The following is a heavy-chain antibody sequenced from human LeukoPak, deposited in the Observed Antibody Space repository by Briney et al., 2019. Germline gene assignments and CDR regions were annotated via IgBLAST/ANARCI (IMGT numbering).Heavy chain of an antibody. CDR1: GFTFSSYA. CDR3: ARDFSGWLLYWAFDI. CDR2: ISYGGSNK. D-gene: IGHD3/OR15-3a*01. Sequence: SGGSLRLSCAASGFTFSSYAMSWVRQAPGKGLEWVAVISYGGSNKYYADSVKGRFTISRDNSKNTLYLQMNSLRAEDTAVYYCARDFSGWLLYWAFDIWGQGTMVTVSS. J-gene: IGHJ3*02. V-gene: IGHV3-30-3*01.